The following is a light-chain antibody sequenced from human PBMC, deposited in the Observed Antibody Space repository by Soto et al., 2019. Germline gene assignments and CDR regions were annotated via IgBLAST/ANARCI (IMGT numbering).Light chain of an antibody. V-gene: IGKV1-9*01. J-gene: IGKJ3*01. CDR1: QGISSY. CDR3: QQLNSYTPF. Sequence: DIQLTQSPSFLSASVGDRVTITCRASQGISSYLAWYQQKPGKAPKLLIYAASTLQSGVPSRLRGRGPATEFTPANSSLQPESFLHSYCQQLNSYTPFLGPGTKVDIK. CDR2: AAS.